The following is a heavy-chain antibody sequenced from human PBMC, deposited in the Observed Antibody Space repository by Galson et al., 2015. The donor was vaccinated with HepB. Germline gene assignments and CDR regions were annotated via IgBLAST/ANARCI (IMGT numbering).Heavy chain of an antibody. D-gene: IGHD6-13*01. CDR2: ISYDGSNK. V-gene: IGHV3-30*04. Sequence: SLRLSCAASGFTFSSYAMHWVRQAPGKGLEWVAVISYDGSNKYYADSVKGRFTISRDNSKNTLYLQMNSLRAEDTAVYYCARGPRIAAAANPYYFDYWGQGTLVTVSS. J-gene: IGHJ4*02. CDR1: GFTFSSYA. CDR3: ARGPRIAAAANPYYFDY.